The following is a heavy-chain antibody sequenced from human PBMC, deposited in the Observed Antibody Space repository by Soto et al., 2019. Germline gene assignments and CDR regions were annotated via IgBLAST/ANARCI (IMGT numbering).Heavy chain of an antibody. Sequence: GGSLRLSCAASGFTFSSYGMHWVRQAPGKGLEWVAVIWYDGSNKYYADSVKGRFTISRDNSKNTLYLQMNSLRAEDTAVYYCARSAYYYDSSGSIDYWGQGTLVTVSS. CDR3: ARSAYYYDSSGSIDY. J-gene: IGHJ4*02. D-gene: IGHD3-22*01. V-gene: IGHV3-33*01. CDR2: IWYDGSNK. CDR1: GFTFSSYG.